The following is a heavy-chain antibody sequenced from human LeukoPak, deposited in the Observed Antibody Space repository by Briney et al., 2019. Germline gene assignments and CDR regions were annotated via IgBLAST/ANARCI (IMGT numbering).Heavy chain of an antibody. CDR2: IDYDSSHI. CDR1: CFTFINSA. CDR3: ARDIVAAGLFFDY. Sequence: GGSLLLSCAASCFTFINSAMNWVRQVPGKGLEWVSSIDYDSSHIYYAASVRGRFTISRDNARNSVYLQMNSLRVEDTAVYYCARDIVAAGLFFDYWGQGTLVTVSS. J-gene: IGHJ4*02. V-gene: IGHV3-21*01. D-gene: IGHD6-13*01.